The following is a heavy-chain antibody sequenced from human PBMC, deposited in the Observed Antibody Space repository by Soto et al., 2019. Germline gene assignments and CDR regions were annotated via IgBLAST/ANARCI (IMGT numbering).Heavy chain of an antibody. CDR1: GVPISSTSYF. V-gene: IGHV4-39*01. D-gene: IGHD6-13*01. CDR3: ARRGYGLDV. Sequence: QVQLQESGPRLVKPSETVSLTCSVSGVPISSTSYFWAWIRQPPGNGLEWIGSTYLDGRISYNPSLESRLTIAVATTKNHFSLTMTSVTDSDTAMYSCARRGYGLDVWGQGTTVKVSS. CDR2: TYLDGRI. J-gene: IGHJ6*02.